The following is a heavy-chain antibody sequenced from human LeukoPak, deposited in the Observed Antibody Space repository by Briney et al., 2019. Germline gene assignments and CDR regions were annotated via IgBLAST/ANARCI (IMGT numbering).Heavy chain of an antibody. CDR2: ISWNSGSI. V-gene: IGHV3-9*01. Sequence: QTGGSLRLSCAASGFTFDDYAMHWVRQAPGKGLEWVSGISWNSGSIVYADSVKGRFTISRDNAKNSLYLQMNSLRAEDTALYYCARLQQLAYNWFDPWGQGTLVTVSS. CDR1: GFTFDDYA. D-gene: IGHD6-13*01. J-gene: IGHJ5*02. CDR3: ARLQQLAYNWFDP.